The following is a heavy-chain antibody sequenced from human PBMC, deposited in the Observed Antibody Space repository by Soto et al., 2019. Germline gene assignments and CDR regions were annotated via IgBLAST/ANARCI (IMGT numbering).Heavy chain of an antibody. J-gene: IGHJ6*02. V-gene: IGHV1-2*02. CDR2: INPNSGRT. CDR1: GYTFTGYY. D-gene: IGHD6-13*01. Sequence: QVQLVQSGAEVKKPGASVKVSCKASGYTFTGYYMHWVRQAPGQGLEWMGWINPNSGRTNYAQKFQARVTMTSDTSISTSYMELSRLRSNDTAVYYCARDAKYISSWYYYYYGMDVWGQGTTVTVSS. CDR3: ARDAKYISSWYYYYYGMDV.